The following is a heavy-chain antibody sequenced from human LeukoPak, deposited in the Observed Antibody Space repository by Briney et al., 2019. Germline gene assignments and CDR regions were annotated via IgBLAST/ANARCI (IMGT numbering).Heavy chain of an antibody. CDR1: GFTFSSTW. J-gene: IGHJ6*02. V-gene: IGHV3-74*01. CDR3: VRDRYFNLDV. Sequence: GGSLRLSCAASGFTFSSTWMHWVRQAPGKGLEWVSLIKSDGSSTTYADSVKGRFTISRDNAKDTLYLQMNSLRADDTAVYYCVRDRYFNLDVWGQGTTVTVSS. D-gene: IGHD1-1*01. CDR2: IKSDGSST.